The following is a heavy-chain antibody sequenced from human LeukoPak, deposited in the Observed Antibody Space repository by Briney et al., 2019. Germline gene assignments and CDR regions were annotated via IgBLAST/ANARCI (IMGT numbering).Heavy chain of an antibody. CDR3: ARLRLGYLTLVVASDI. V-gene: IGHV4-38-2*01. D-gene: IGHD2-8*02. J-gene: IGHJ3*02. CDR1: GYSISSGYY. Sequence: SETLSLTCAVSGYSISSGYYWGWIRQPPGKGLEWIGRIYTSGSTNYNPSLKSRVTISVDTSKNQFSLKLSSVTAADTAVYYCARLRLGYLTLVVASDIWGQGTMVTVSS. CDR2: IYTSGST.